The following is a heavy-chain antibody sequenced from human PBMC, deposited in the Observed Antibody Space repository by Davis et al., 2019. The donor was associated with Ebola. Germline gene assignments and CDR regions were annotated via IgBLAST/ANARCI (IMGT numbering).Heavy chain of an antibody. V-gene: IGHV1-69*04. Sequence: SVKVSCKASGGTFSSYAISWVRQAPGQGLEWMGRIIPILGIANYAQKFQGRVTITADKSTSTAYMELSSLRSEDTAVYYCARDPYYYDKLLGYYYYGMDVWGQGTTVTVSS. CDR2: IIPILGIA. J-gene: IGHJ6*02. CDR1: GGTFSSYA. D-gene: IGHD3-22*01. CDR3: ARDPYYYDKLLGYYYYGMDV.